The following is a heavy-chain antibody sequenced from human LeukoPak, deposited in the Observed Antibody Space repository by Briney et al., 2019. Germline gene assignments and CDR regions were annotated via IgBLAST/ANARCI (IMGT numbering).Heavy chain of an antibody. D-gene: IGHD3-3*01. J-gene: IGHJ4*02. CDR1: GYTFTSYY. CDR2: INPSGGST. V-gene: IGHV1-46*01. Sequence: ASVKVSCKASGYTFTSYYMHWLRQAPGQGLEWMGIINPSGGSTSYAQKFQGRVTMTRDTSTSTVYMELSRLRSDDTAVYYCARARDDFWSGYYGSDFDYWGQGTLVTVSS. CDR3: ARARDDFWSGYYGSDFDY.